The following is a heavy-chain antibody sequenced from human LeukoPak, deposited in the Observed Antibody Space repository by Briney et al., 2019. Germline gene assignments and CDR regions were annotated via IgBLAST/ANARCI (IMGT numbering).Heavy chain of an antibody. CDR2: ISGSGGGT. CDR3: AKHKGAGSRYSYSMDV. V-gene: IGHV3-23*01. Sequence: PGGSLRLSCTASGFTFVTFAMGWVRQAPGKGLGWVSTISGSGGGTYYADSVKGRFTISRDNSKNTLYLQMNSLRAEDTAVYYCAKHKGAGSRYSYSMDVWGKGATVTVSS. D-gene: IGHD6-13*01. CDR1: GFTFVTFA. J-gene: IGHJ6*03.